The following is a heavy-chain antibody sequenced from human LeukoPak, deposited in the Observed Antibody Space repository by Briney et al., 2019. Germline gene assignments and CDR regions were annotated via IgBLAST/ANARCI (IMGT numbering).Heavy chain of an antibody. Sequence: GGSLRLSCAASGFTFSSYSMNWVRQAPGKGLEWVSYISSSSSTIYYADSVKGRFTISRDNAKNSLYLQMNSLRAEDTAVYYCARSLRDDFWSGEADGMDVWGKGTTVTVSS. J-gene: IGHJ6*04. CDR1: GFTFSSYS. D-gene: IGHD3-3*01. V-gene: IGHV3-48*01. CDR2: ISSSSSTI. CDR3: ARSLRDDFWSGEADGMDV.